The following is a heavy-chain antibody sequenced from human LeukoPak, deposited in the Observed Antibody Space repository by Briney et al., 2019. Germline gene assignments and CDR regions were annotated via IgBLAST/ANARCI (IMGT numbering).Heavy chain of an antibody. Sequence: GGSLRLSCAASGFTFSTYAMNWVRQAPAKGLEWVSTIGGGGPTTDYADSVKDRFTISRDNSKNTLYLQMNSLRAADTAVYYCVRVFDQRHLDYWGQGTLVTVSS. J-gene: IGHJ4*02. CDR3: VRVFDQRHLDY. D-gene: IGHD3-9*01. CDR2: IGGGGPTT. V-gene: IGHV3-23*01. CDR1: GFTFSTYA.